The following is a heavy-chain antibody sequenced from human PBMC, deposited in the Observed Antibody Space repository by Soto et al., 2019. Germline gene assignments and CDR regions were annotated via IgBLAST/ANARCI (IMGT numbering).Heavy chain of an antibody. D-gene: IGHD4-4*01. CDR3: ATHYSALLGY. CDR1: GFTFSSYD. Sequence: EVQLLESGGGLVQPGGSLRLSCAASGFTFSSYDMSWVRRAPGKGLEWVSSISRSGGSAYHADSVKGRFTLSRDNSKNTLYLQMNSLRAEDTAIYYCATHYSALLGYWGQGALVTVSS. V-gene: IGHV3-23*01. CDR2: ISRSGGSA. J-gene: IGHJ4*02.